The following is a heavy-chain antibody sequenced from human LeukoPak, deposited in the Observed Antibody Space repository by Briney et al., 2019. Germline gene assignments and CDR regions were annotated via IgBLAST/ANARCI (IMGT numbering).Heavy chain of an antibody. Sequence: GGSLRLSCAASGFTFDDYAMHWVRQAPGKGLEWVSGISWNSGSIAYVDSVKGRFTISRDNAKNSLYLQMNSLRAEDTALYYCAKGLRITMVRGGFDYWGQGTLVTVSS. CDR2: ISWNSGSI. CDR3: AKGLRITMVRGGFDY. CDR1: GFTFDDYA. J-gene: IGHJ4*02. V-gene: IGHV3-9*01. D-gene: IGHD3-10*01.